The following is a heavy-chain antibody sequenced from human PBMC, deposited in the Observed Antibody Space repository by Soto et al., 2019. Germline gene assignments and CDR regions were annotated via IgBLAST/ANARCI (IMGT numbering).Heavy chain of an antibody. CDR1: GGSISHYY. D-gene: IGHD4-17*01. CDR3: ARVYYGGNSGAYAFDI. Sequence: SETLSLTCTVSGGSISHYYWSWIRQPPGKGLEWIGYIYYRGYANYNPSLKSRVTISVDTSKNQFSLKLSSVTAADTAVYYCARVYYGGNSGAYAFDIWGQGTTVTVSS. J-gene: IGHJ3*02. V-gene: IGHV4-59*12. CDR2: IYYRGYA.